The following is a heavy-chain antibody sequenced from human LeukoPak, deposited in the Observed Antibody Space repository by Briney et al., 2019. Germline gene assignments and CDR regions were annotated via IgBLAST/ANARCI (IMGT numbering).Heavy chain of an antibody. J-gene: IGHJ3*02. V-gene: IGHV1-2*02. D-gene: IGHD3-22*01. Sequence: ASVKVSCKASGYTFTGYYMYWVRQAPGQGLEWMGWINPNSGGTNYAQKFQGRVTMTRDTSISTAYMELSRLRSDDTAVYYCARVEYYYDSSGTPLGDAFDIWGQGTMVTVSS. CDR2: INPNSGGT. CDR1: GYTFTGYY. CDR3: ARVEYYYDSSGTPLGDAFDI.